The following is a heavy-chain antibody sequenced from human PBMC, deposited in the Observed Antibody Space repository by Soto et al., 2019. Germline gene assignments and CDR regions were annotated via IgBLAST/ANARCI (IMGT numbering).Heavy chain of an antibody. CDR3: ARAKAPLYSSSWYWFDP. J-gene: IGHJ5*02. CDR2: IYYSGST. V-gene: IGHV4-59*08. CDR1: GGSISSYY. Sequence: SETLSLTCTVSGGSISSYYWSWIRQPPGKGLEWIGYIYYSGSTNYNPSLKSRVTISVDTSKNQFSLKLSSVTAADTAVYYCARAKAPLYSSSWYWFDPWGQGTLVTVAS. D-gene: IGHD6-13*01.